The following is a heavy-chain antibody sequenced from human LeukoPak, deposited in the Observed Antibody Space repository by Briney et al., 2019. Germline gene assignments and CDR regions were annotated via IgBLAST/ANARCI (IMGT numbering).Heavy chain of an antibody. Sequence: GGSLRLSCAASGFTFSDYYMSWIRQAPGKGLEWVSSISSSSSYIYYADSVKGRFTISRDNAKNSLYLQMNSLRAEDTAVYYCARDRGGRYYDSSGPFDYWGQGTLVTVSS. CDR3: ARDRGGRYYDSSGPFDY. CDR1: GFTFSDYY. D-gene: IGHD3-22*01. V-gene: IGHV3-11*06. CDR2: ISSSSSYI. J-gene: IGHJ4*02.